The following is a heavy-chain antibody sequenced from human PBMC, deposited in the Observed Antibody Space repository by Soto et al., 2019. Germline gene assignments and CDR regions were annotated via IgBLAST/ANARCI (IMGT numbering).Heavy chain of an antibody. Sequence: QVQLQQWGAGLVKPSETLSLSCAVYGQSFSGHSWAWIRQPPGKGLEWIGEINESGSTYYNPSLKSRVPLSTDTSKNQFSLKLSSVSAADTAAYFCARGSGIVALPGELEDVNYDYWGQETLVNVSS. V-gene: IGHV4-34*01. CDR2: INESGST. CDR1: GQSFSGHS. J-gene: IGHJ4*02. D-gene: IGHD1-1*01. CDR3: ARGSGIVALPGELEDVNYDY.